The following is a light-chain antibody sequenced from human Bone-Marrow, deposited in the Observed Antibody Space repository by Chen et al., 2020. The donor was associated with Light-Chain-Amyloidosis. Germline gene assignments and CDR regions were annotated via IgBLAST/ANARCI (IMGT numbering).Light chain of an antibody. CDR1: DLPKKY. V-gene: IGLV3-25*03. CDR3: QSAESSGTYEVI. Sequence: SYELTQPPSVSVSPGQTARITCSGDDLPKKYAYWYQKKPGQAPVLVIHRETERPAVISERLSGSSSGTTATLKISGVQEEDEADYHWQSAESSGTYEVIFGGGTKLTVL. CDR2: RET. J-gene: IGLJ2*01.